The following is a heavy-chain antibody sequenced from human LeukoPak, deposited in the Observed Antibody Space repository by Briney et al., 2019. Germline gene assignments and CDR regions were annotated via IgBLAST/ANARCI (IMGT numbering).Heavy chain of an antibody. Sequence: SQTLSLTCAISGDSVSSNSAAWNWIRQSPSRGLEWLGRTYYRSKWYNDSALSVKSRIIINPDTSKNHFSLQLNSVTPEDTAVYYCARGDCSRGTCYSDGAFDIWGQGTMVTVSS. V-gene: IGHV6-1*01. D-gene: IGHD2-15*01. CDR1: GDSVSSNSAA. J-gene: IGHJ3*02. CDR2: TYYRSKWYN. CDR3: ARGDCSRGTCYSDGAFDI.